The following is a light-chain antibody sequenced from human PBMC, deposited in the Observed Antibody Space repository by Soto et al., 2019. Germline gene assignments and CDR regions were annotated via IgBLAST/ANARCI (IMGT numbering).Light chain of an antibody. CDR1: QSISTY. CDR2: AAS. Sequence: DIPMTQSPSSLSASVGDRVTITCRASQSISTYLNWYQQKPGKAPKFLIYAASNLQSGVPPRFSGSGSGTDFALTISSLQPEDFATYYCQQNYNKAYTFGQGTRLEIK. J-gene: IGKJ2*01. V-gene: IGKV1-39*01. CDR3: QQNYNKAYT.